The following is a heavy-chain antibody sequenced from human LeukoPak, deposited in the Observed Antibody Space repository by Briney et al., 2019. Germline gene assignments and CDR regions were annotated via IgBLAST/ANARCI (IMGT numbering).Heavy chain of an antibody. CDR3: AKTLRELSGGAFDI. V-gene: IGHV3-30*02. D-gene: IGHD1-26*01. J-gene: IGHJ3*02. CDR1: GFTFSSYA. CDR2: IRYDGSNK. Sequence: PGGSLRLSCAASGFTFSSYAMHWVRQAPGKGLEWVVFIRYDGSNKYYADSVKGRFTISRDNSKNTLYLQMNSLRAEDTAVYYCAKTLRELSGGAFDIWGQGTMVTVSS.